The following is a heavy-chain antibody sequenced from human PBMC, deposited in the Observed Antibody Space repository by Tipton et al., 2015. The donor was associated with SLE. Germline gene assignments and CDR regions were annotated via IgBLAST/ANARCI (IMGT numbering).Heavy chain of an antibody. CDR1: NGSISSGAYY. V-gene: IGHV4-31*03. CDR2: IFYSGST. Sequence: TLSLTCSVSNGSISSGAYYWSWIRQPPGRGLEWIGNIFYSGSTYYNPSLKSRVTISVDTSKNQFSLKLSSVTAADTAVYYCARVDGDYGDAFDIWGQGTLVTVSS. J-gene: IGHJ3*02. D-gene: IGHD4-17*01. CDR3: ARVDGDYGDAFDI.